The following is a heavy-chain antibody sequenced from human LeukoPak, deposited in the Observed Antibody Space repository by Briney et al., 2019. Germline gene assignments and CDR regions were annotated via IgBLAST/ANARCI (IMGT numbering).Heavy chain of an antibody. Sequence: SETLSLTCAVYGGSFSGYYWSWIRQPPGKGLEWIGEINHSGSTNYNPSLKSRVTISVDTSKNQFSLQLRSVTAADTAVYYCAREDPQTTVPEGMDVWGQGTTVTVSS. J-gene: IGHJ6*02. D-gene: IGHD4-17*01. CDR1: GGSFSGYY. V-gene: IGHV4-34*01. CDR2: INHSGST. CDR3: AREDPQTTVPEGMDV.